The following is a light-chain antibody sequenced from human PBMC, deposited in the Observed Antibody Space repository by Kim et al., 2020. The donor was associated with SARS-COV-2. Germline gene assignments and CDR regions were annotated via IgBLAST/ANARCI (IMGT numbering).Light chain of an antibody. V-gene: IGKV3-15*01. CDR3: CQYNTWPRT. CDR2: YAS. Sequence: EIVMTQSPDTLSASPGERVTLSCRASQSVGSSLAWYQQKPGQAPTILVYYASKKANGAPDRFSGSGSGTEFTLTISSLQSEDFAFYYCCQYNTWPRTFGQGTKVDIK. J-gene: IGKJ1*01. CDR1: QSVGSS.